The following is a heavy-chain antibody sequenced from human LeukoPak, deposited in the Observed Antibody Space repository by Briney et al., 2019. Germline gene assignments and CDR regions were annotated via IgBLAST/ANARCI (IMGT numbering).Heavy chain of an antibody. CDR3: ARLGYYDSSGFYYVRNYYYYGMDV. CDR1: GYTLTDYY. J-gene: IGHJ6*02. V-gene: IGHV1-2*02. D-gene: IGHD3-22*01. Sequence: APVKVSCKASGYTLTDYYIHWVRQAPGQGLEWMGWINPNSGGRNYPQKFQGRVTMTRDTSINTAYMELSSLRSDDTAVYYCARLGYYDSSGFYYVRNYYYYGMDVWGQGTTVTVSS. CDR2: INPNSGGR.